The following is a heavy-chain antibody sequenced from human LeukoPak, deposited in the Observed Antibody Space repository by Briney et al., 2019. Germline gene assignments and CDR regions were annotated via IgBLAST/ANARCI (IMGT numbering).Heavy chain of an antibody. Sequence: SETLSLTCTVSGGSINSYYWSWIRHPPGKGLEWLGYIYYSGSTNYNPSLKSRVTISVDTSKNQSSLNLNSVTAADTAVYYCARHQDSSSGWYYFDYWGQGTLVTVSS. CDR2: IYYSGST. D-gene: IGHD6-19*01. CDR1: GGSINSYY. CDR3: ARHQDSSSGWYYFDY. V-gene: IGHV4-59*08. J-gene: IGHJ4*02.